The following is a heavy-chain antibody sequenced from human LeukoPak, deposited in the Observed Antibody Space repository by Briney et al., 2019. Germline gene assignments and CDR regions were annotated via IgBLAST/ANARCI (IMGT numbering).Heavy chain of an antibody. V-gene: IGHV3-7*01. CDR1: GFTFSSYW. CDR3: ARDSPPDY. J-gene: IGHJ4*02. Sequence: PGGSLRLSCAASGFTFSSYWMSWVRQAPGTGLEWVANIKEDGRQKYYVDSVKGRFTISRDNAKNSLYLQMNSLRAEDTAVYYCARDSPPDYWGQGTLVTVSS. CDR2: IKEDGRQK.